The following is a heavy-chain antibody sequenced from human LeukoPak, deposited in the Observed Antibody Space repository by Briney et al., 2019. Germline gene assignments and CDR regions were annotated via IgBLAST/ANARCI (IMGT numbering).Heavy chain of an antibody. D-gene: IGHD1-7*01. Sequence: GGSLRLSCAASGFTFSSYWMSWVRQAPGKGLEWVANIKQDGSEKYYVDSVKGRFTISRDNAKNSLYLQMNSLRAEDTAVYYCARDSPYNWNSDASAFDIWGQGTMVTVSS. CDR1: GFTFSSYW. CDR3: ARDSPYNWNSDASAFDI. V-gene: IGHV3-7*01. CDR2: IKQDGSEK. J-gene: IGHJ3*02.